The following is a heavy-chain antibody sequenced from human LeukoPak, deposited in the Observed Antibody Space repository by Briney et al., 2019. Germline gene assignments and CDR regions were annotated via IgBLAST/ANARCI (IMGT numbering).Heavy chain of an antibody. D-gene: IGHD3-3*01. CDR3: AREYDFWSGYPGAFDI. CDR1: GFTFSGYA. CDR2: ISSNGGST. Sequence: PGGSLRLSCAASGFTFSGYAMHWVRQAPGKGLEYVSAISSNGGSTYYANSVKGRFTISRDNSKNTLYLQMGSLRAEDRAVYYCAREYDFWSGYPGAFDIWGQGTMVTVSS. V-gene: IGHV3-64*01. J-gene: IGHJ3*02.